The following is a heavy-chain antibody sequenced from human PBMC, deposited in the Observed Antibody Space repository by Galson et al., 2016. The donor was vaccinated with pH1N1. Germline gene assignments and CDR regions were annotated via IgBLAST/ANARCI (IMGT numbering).Heavy chain of an antibody. CDR3: ARKEMRGSYYFLGDY. Sequence: LTCAVYGGSFSDYYWSWIRQPPGKGLEWIGEISHSGSTNYNPSLKSRVTISVDASKNQVSLKLSSVTAADTAVYYCARKEMRGSYYFLGDYWGQGTLVTVSS. CDR1: GGSFSDYY. J-gene: IGHJ4*02. D-gene: IGHD3-10*01. CDR2: ISHSGST. V-gene: IGHV4-34*01.